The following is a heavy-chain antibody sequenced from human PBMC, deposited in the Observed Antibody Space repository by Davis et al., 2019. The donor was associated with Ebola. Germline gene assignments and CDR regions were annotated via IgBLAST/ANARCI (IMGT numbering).Heavy chain of an antibody. CDR3: ARVPIFRVVITDAFDI. CDR2: INHSGSN. D-gene: IGHD3-3*01. CDR1: GGSFSGYY. J-gene: IGHJ3*02. Sequence: SETLSLTCAVYGGSFSGYYWSWIRKPPGKGLEWIGEINHSGSNNYNPSLKSRVTISVDTSKNQFSLKLSSVTAADTAVYYCARVPIFRVVITDAFDIWGQGTMVTVSS. V-gene: IGHV4-34*01.